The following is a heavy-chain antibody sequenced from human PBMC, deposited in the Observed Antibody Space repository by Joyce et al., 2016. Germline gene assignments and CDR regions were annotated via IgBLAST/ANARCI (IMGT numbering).Heavy chain of an antibody. CDR1: GFTFGNYA. CDR2: ISGGGEST. D-gene: IGHD3-22*01. CDR3: AKDRYYDTLGTFDQ. Sequence: EVQLLESGGGFIKPGGSLRLSCAASGFTFGNYALSWVRQAPGKRLEWVSAISGGGESTYYRASVKGRFTVSRDKSRDTLYLHMNGLRAEDTASYYCAKDRYYDTLGTFDQWGQGTLVIVSS. J-gene: IGHJ4*02. V-gene: IGHV3-23*01.